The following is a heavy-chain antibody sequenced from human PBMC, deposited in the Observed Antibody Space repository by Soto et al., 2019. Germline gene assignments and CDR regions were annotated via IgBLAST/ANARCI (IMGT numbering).Heavy chain of an antibody. J-gene: IGHJ4*02. CDR1: GGSFSCYY. D-gene: IGHD3-22*01. CDR2: INHSGST. CDR3: ARGAPIYYYDSSGSISPAV. Sequence: PSETLSLTCAVYGGSFSCYYWSWIRQPPGKGLEWIGEINHSGSTNYNPSLKSRVTISVDTSKNQFSLKLSSVTAADTAVYYCARGAPIYYYDSSGSISPAVWGQGTLVTVSS. V-gene: IGHV4-34*01.